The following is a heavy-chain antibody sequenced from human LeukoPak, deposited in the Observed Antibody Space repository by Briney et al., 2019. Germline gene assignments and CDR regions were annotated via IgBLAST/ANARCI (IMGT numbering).Heavy chain of an antibody. Sequence: PSETLSVTCAVYGGSFSGYYWSWIRQPPGKGLEWIGEINHSGSTNYNPSLKSRVTISVDTSKNQFSLKLSSVTAADTAVYYCARYYAVSTSYDAFDIWGQGTMVTVSS. V-gene: IGHV4-34*01. CDR1: GGSFSGYY. D-gene: IGHD2-2*01. CDR3: ARYYAVSTSYDAFDI. J-gene: IGHJ3*02. CDR2: INHSGST.